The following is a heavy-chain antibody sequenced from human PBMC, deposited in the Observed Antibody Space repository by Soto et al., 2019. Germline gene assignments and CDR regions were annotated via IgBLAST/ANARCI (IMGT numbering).Heavy chain of an antibody. CDR2: IDPSDSYT. D-gene: IGHD4-4*01. CDR3: ARLNLKATVANYYYYGMDV. V-gene: IGHV5-10-1*01. CDR1: GYSFTSYW. J-gene: IGHJ6*02. Sequence: GESLKISCKGSGYSFTSYWISWVRQMPGKGLEWMGRIDPSDSYTNYSPSFQGHVTISADKSISTAYLQWSSLKASDTAMYYCARLNLKATVANYYYYGMDVWGQGTTVTVSS.